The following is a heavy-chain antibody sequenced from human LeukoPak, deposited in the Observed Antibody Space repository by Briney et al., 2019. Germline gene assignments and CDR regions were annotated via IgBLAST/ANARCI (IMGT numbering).Heavy chain of an antibody. CDR3: ARRSPSYYFDY. CDR1: GFTFSNYN. CDR2: ISSSNNYI. V-gene: IGHV3-21*01. Sequence: GGSLRLSCAASGFTFSNYNMNWVRQAPGKGLEWVSSISSSNNYIYYADSVKGRFTISRDNAKNSLYMQMNSLRAEDTAVYYCARRSPSYYFDYWGQGTPVTVSS. J-gene: IGHJ4*02.